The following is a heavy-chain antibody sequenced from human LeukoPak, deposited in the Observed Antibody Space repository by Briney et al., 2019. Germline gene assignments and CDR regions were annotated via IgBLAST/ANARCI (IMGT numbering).Heavy chain of an antibody. D-gene: IGHD6-13*01. J-gene: IGHJ3*02. CDR3: ARDQYSSSWSQPSDAFDI. Sequence: SQTLSLTCAISGDSVSSNSAAWNWIRQSPSRGLEWLGRTYYRSKWYNDYAVSVKSRTTINPDTSKNQLSLQLNSVTPEDTAVYYCARDQYSSSWSQPSDAFDIWGQGTMVTVSS. V-gene: IGHV6-1*01. CDR2: TYYRSKWYN. CDR1: GDSVSSNSAA.